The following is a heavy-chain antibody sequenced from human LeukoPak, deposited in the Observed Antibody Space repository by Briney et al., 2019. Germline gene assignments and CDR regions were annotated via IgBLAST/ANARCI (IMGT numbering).Heavy chain of an antibody. CDR1: GGSISSSSFY. CDR2: IYYSGST. Sequence: SETLSLTCTVSGGSISSSSFYWGWIRQPPGKGLEWIGTIYYSGSTYYNPSLKSRVTISVDTSKNQFSLKLSSVTAADTAVYYCASSTLAPRQQVDPWGQGTLVTVSS. J-gene: IGHJ5*02. D-gene: IGHD6-6*01. V-gene: IGHV4-39*01. CDR3: ASSTLAPRQQVDP.